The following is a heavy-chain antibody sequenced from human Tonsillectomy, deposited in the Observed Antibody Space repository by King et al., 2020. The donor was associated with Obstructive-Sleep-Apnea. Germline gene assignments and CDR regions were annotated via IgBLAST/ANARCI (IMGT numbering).Heavy chain of an antibody. V-gene: IGHV3-15*01. Sequence: VQLVESGGGLVKPGGSLRLSCAASGFTFSNAWMSWVRQAPGKGLEWVGRIKSKTDGGTTDYAAPVKGRFTISGDDSKNTLYLQMNSLKTEDTAVYYCTRYYYGSGNVYYFDYWGQGTLVTVSS. CDR3: TRYYYGSGNVYYFDY. CDR2: IKSKTDGGTT. J-gene: IGHJ4*02. CDR1: GFTFSNAW. D-gene: IGHD3-10*01.